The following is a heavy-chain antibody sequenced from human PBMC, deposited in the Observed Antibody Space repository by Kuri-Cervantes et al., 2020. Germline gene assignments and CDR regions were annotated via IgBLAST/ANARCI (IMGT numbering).Heavy chain of an antibody. D-gene: IGHD2-2*01. CDR3: ARVNTMMVWYQYYYMDV. CDR2: ISYDGSNK. CDR1: GFTFSSYA. J-gene: IGHJ6*03. V-gene: IGHV3-30-3*01. Sequence: GESLKISCAASGFTFSSYAMHWVRQAPGKGLEWVAVISYDGSNKYYADSVKGRFTISRNNSQNTLYLQMNSLRAEDTAVYYCARVNTMMVWYQYYYMDVWGKGTTVTVSS.